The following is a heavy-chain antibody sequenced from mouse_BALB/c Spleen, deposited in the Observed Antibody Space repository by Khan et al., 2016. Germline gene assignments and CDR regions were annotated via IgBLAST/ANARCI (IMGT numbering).Heavy chain of an antibody. CDR1: GYTFTSYW. CDR3: ARKDGDLAY. Sequence: QVQLKQSGAELAKPGASVKMSCKASGYTFTSYWMHWLKQRPGQGLEWIGYINPSTGCTEYNQKFKDKATLTADKSSNTAYMQLSSLTSEDSAVDYYARKDGDLAYWGQGTLVTVSA. J-gene: IGHJ3*01. D-gene: IGHD2-13*01. CDR2: INPSTGCT. V-gene: IGHV1-7*01.